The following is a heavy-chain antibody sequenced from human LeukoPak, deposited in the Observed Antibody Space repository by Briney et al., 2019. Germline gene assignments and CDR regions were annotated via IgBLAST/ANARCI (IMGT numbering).Heavy chain of an antibody. J-gene: IGHJ4*02. CDR3: ARDSSGWFDY. D-gene: IGHD6-19*01. CDR1: GFTFRSHA. V-gene: IGHV3-33*01. Sequence: GGSLRLSCATSGFTFRSHAMHWVRQSPGKGLEWVAVIWYDGSNKYYADSVKGRFTISRDNSKNTLYLQMNSLRAEDTAVYYCARDSSGWFDYWGQGTLVTVS. CDR2: IWYDGSNK.